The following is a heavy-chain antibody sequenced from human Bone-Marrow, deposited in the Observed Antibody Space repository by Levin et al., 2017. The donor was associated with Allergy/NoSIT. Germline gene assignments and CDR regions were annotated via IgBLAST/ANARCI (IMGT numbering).Heavy chain of an antibody. J-gene: IGHJ4*02. CDR1: GYTFTSYP. CDR2: INAGNGNT. CDR3: ARGCGVTSYSSGCFHY. Sequence: ASVKVSCKASGYTFTSYPMHWVRQAPGQRLEWMGWINAGNGNTKYSQKFQGRVTITRDTSANTAYMDLSSLTSEDTAVYYCARGCGVTSYSSGCFHYWGQGTLVTVSS. V-gene: IGHV1-3*01. D-gene: IGHD6-19*01.